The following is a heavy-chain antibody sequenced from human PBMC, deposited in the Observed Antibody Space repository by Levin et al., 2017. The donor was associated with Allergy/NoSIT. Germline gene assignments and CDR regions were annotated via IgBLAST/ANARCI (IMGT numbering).Heavy chain of an antibody. D-gene: IGHD3-10*01. CDR3: AKDRVTMVQRWFDP. CDR2: ISYDGSNK. CDR1: GFTFSSYG. V-gene: IGHV3-30*18. J-gene: IGHJ5*02. Sequence: GGSLRLSCAASGFTFSSYGMHWVRQAPGKGLEWVAVISYDGSNKYYADSVKGRFTISRDNSKNTLYLQMNSLRAEDTAVYYCAKDRVTMVQRWFDPWGQGTLVTVSS.